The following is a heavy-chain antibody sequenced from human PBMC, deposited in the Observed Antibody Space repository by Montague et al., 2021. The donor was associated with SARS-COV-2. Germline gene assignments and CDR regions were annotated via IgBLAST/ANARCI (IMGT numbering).Heavy chain of an antibody. CDR2: FYYAGGT. CDR1: GGSVSRINSH. V-gene: IGHV4-39*01. Sequence: SETLSLTCTVSGGSVSRINSHWGWIRQPPGKGLECIGSFYYAGGTKYNPSLKSRVTISVDTSNDQFSLKMNSVTAADTAVYFCARLYGSSFDYWGQGTLVTVSS. CDR3: ARLYGSSFDY. J-gene: IGHJ4*02. D-gene: IGHD4-17*01.